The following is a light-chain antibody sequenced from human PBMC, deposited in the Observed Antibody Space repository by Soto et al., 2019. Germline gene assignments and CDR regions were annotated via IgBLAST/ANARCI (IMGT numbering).Light chain of an antibody. J-gene: IGKJ1*01. Sequence: EIVLTQSPGTLSLSPGERATLSCRASQSLRRSSLAWYQQKPGQAPRLLIYGASSRATGIPDRFSGSGSGTDFTLTISRPEPEDFAVYYCQQYGSSPRTFGQGTKVEIK. CDR1: QSLRRSS. CDR2: GAS. CDR3: QQYGSSPRT. V-gene: IGKV3-20*01.